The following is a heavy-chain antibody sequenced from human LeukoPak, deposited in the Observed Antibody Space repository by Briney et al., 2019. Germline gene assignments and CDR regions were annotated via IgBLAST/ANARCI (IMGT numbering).Heavy chain of an antibody. CDR1: GGSISSSSYY. J-gene: IGHJ4*02. CDR2: IYYSGST. V-gene: IGHV4-39*01. Sequence: PAETLSLTCTVSGGSISSSSYYWGWIRQPPGKGLEWIGSIYYSGSTYYNPSLKSRVTISVDTSKNQFSLKLSSVTAADTAVYYCARQMMGFGVVVPAIPPHFDYWGQGTLVTVSS. CDR3: ARQMMGFGVVVPAIPPHFDY. D-gene: IGHD2-15*01.